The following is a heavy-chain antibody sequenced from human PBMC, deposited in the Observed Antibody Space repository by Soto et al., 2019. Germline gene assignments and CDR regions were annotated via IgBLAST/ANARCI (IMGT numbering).Heavy chain of an antibody. D-gene: IGHD3-3*01. CDR2: IIPIFDTA. CDR3: ARYPGRAGFGVALTRGMDV. V-gene: IGHV1-69*01. J-gene: IGHJ6*02. CDR1: GGTFSSYA. Sequence: QVQLVQSGAEVKKPGSSVKVSCKASGGTFSSYAISWVRQAPGQGLDRMGGIIPIFDTANFAQKFQGRVTITADESMSTAYMELSSLRSEETAVYYCARYPGRAGFGVALTRGMDVWGQVTTVTVSS.